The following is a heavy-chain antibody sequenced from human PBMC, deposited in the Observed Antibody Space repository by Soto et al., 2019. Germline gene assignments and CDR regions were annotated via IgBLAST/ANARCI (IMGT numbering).Heavy chain of an antibody. CDR2: SHYTGKS. Sequence: QVQLQESGPGLVKPSETLSITCNVSNTSIRDDSWAWIRQSPGKGLDWIGFSHYTGKSAYNPSLKHRVSMPVDTAKKQVSLKLTSVPAAHTAVYYCGKYRLHWALQYMAQGTLVTVSS. J-gene: IGHJ1*01. CDR1: NTSIRDDS. CDR3: GKYRLHWALQY. D-gene: IGHD3-16*02. V-gene: IGHV4-59*01.